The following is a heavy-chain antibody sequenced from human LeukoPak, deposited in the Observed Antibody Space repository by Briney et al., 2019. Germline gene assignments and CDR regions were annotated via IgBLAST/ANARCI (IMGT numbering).Heavy chain of an antibody. CDR3: ARDFGALNY. CDR2: IYYSGTT. J-gene: IGHJ4*02. V-gene: IGHV4-39*07. D-gene: IGHD3-16*01. Sequence: SETLSLTCTVSGGPISSSPYYWGWIRQPPGKGLEWIGSIYYSGTTHYNPSLESRVTISVDTSKNQFSLKLSSVTAADTAVYYCARDFGALNYWGQGTLVTVSS. CDR1: GGPISSSPYY.